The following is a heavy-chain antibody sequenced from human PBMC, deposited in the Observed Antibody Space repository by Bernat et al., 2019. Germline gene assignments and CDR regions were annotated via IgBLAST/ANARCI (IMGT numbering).Heavy chain of an antibody. D-gene: IGHD6-19*01. V-gene: IGHV3-33*01. CDR3: ARDANEWGSSGWYVFDY. CDR1: GFTFSSYG. CDR2: IWYDGSNK. Sequence: QVQLVESGGGVVQPGRSLRLSCAASGFTFSSYGMHWARQAPGKGLEWVAVIWYDGSNKYYADSVKGRFTISRDNSKNTLYLQMNSLRAEDTAVYYCARDANEWGSSGWYVFDYWGQGTLVTVSS. J-gene: IGHJ4*02.